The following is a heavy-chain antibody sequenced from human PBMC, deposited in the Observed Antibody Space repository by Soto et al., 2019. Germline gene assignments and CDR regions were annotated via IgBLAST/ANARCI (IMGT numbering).Heavy chain of an antibody. V-gene: IGHV3-15*07. CDR3: TTDSYSTMIEVRFDY. CDR2: IKSKALGGTT. D-gene: IGHD3-22*01. Sequence: EVQLVESGGGLVKPGGSLRLSCAGSGFPFSNAWINWIRQAPGKGLEWVGRIKSKALGGTTDFAAPVRGRFAITRDDSRNMAYMQMNSLNTEDTAVYYCTTDSYSTMIEVRFDYWRHGTLVTVSS. CDR1: GFPFSNAW. J-gene: IGHJ4*01.